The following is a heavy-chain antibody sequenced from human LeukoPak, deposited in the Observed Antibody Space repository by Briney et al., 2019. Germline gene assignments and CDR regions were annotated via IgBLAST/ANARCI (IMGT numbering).Heavy chain of an antibody. V-gene: IGHV1-8*01. D-gene: IGHD1-26*01. CDR2: MNPNSGNT. J-gene: IGHJ3*02. CDR3: ARHGDSGSYSADAFDI. CDR1: GYTFTSYD. Sequence: GASVKVSCKASGYTFTSYDINWVRQATGQGLEWMGWMNPNSGNTGYAQKFQGRVTMTRNTSISTAYMELSSLRSEDTAVYYCARHGDSGSYSADAFDIWGQGTMVTVSS.